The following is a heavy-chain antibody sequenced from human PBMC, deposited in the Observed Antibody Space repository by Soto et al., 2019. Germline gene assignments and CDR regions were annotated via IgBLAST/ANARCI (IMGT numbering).Heavy chain of an antibody. CDR2: INHSGST. CDR1: GGSFSGYY. V-gene: IGHV4-34*01. CDR3: ARGRGGYYYDFWSGYSNWFDP. J-gene: IGHJ5*02. D-gene: IGHD3-3*01. Sequence: PSETLSLTCAVYGGSFSGYYCSWSRQPPGKGLEWIGEINHSGSTNYNPSLKSRVTIAVDTSKNQFSLKLSSVTAADTAVYYCARGRGGYYYDFWSGYSNWFDPWGQGTLVTVSS.